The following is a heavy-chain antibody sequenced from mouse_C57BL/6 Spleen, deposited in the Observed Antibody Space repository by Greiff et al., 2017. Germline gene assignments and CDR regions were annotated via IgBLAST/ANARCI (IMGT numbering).Heavy chain of an antibody. J-gene: IGHJ3*01. CDR1: GFSLTSYG. D-gene: IGHD4-1*01. CDR3: ARKNWDREAWCAY. V-gene: IGHV2-2*01. CDR2: IWSGGST. Sequence: QVQLQQSGPGLVQPSQSLSITCTVSGFSLTSYGVHWVRQSPGKGLEWLGVIWSGGSTDYTAAFISILSISKDNSKSQVFFKMNSLHADDTAIYCCARKNWDREAWCAYRGQGILVTVSA.